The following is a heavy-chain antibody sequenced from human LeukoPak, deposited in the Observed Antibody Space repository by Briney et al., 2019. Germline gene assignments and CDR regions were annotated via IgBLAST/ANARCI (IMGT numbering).Heavy chain of an antibody. CDR3: AKHPGEGYFDSSGYYHYYFDY. Sequence: GGSLRLSCGASGLTFTNYAMSWVRQAPGKGLEWVSAIRGRGGSTYYADSVKGRFTISRDNSKNTLYLQMSSLRAEDTAVYYCAKHPGEGYFDSSGYYHYYFDYWGQGTLVTVSS. D-gene: IGHD3-22*01. CDR1: GLTFTNYA. V-gene: IGHV3-23*01. J-gene: IGHJ4*02. CDR2: IRGRGGST.